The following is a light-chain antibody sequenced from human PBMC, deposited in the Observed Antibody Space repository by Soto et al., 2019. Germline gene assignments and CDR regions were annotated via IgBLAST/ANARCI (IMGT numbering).Light chain of an antibody. V-gene: IGLV2-8*01. CDR2: EVS. CDR1: SSDVGGYKY. CDR3: SSYAGSSWV. Sequence: QSALTQPPSASGSPGQSVTISCTGTSSDVGGYKYVSWYQQHPGKAPKFMIYEVSKRPSGVPDRFSGSKSGDTASLTISGLQAEDEADYYCSSYAGSSWVFGGGTKLTV. J-gene: IGLJ3*02.